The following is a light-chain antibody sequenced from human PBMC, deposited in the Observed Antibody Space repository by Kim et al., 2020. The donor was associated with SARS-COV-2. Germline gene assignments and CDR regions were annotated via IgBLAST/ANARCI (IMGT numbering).Light chain of an antibody. J-gene: IGKJ1*01. CDR2: QAS. CDR3: KQYETYWT. V-gene: IGKV1-5*03. CDR1: QSVDGW. Sequence: DIRMTQSPSTLSAFVGDRVTMTCRASQSVDGWLAWYQQKPGKAPRLLIYQASKLASGVPSRFSGSGSGTDFTLTVSNLQSDDSAVYYCKQYETYWTFGPGTKVDIK.